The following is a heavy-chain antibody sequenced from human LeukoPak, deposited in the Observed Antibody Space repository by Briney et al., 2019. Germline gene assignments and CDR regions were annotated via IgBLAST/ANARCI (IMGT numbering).Heavy chain of an antibody. CDR3: ARGTYYYDSSGYYPDY. Sequence: PSETLSLTCTVSGGSISSGGYYWSWIRQHPGKGLEWIGYIYYSGSTYYNPSLKSRVTISVDTSKNQFSLKLSSVTAADTAVYYRARGTYYYDSSGYYPDYWGQGTLVTVSS. J-gene: IGHJ4*02. CDR2: IYYSGST. V-gene: IGHV4-31*03. D-gene: IGHD3-22*01. CDR1: GGSISSGGYY.